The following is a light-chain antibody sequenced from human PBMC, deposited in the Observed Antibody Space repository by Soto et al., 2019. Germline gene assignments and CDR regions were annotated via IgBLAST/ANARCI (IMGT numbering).Light chain of an antibody. Sequence: AIRMTQSPSSFSASTGDRVTITCRASRGISSHLAWYQVKPGKAPRLLIYTASYLDSGVPSRFSGSGSGTDFTLTISSLQSEDFAVYYCQQYFSYPLTFGGGTKVEIK. CDR1: RGISSH. CDR3: QQYFSYPLT. V-gene: IGKV1-8*01. J-gene: IGKJ4*01. CDR2: TAS.